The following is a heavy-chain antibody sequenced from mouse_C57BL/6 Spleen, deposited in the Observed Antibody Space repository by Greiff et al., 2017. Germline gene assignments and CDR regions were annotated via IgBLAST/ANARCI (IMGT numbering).Heavy chain of an antibody. CDR3: ARLGVDY. D-gene: IGHD3-3*01. J-gene: IGHJ4*01. CDR2: IYPNSGGT. Sequence: VQLQQPGAELVKPGASVKLSCKASGYTFTSYWMHWVKQRPGRGLEWIGRIYPNSGGTKYNEKFKSKATLTVDQPSSTAYMQLSSLTAEDSAVYDCARLGVDYWGQGTSVTVSS. V-gene: IGHV1-72*01. CDR1: GYTFTSYW.